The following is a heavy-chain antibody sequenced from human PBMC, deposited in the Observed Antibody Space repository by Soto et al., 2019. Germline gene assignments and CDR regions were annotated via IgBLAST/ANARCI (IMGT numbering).Heavy chain of an antibody. CDR2: ISYDGSNK. V-gene: IGHV3-30-3*01. D-gene: IGHD1-7*01. Sequence: GGSLRLSCAASGFTFSSYAMHWVRQAPGKGLEWVAVISYDGSNKYYADSVKGRFTISRDNSKNTLYLQMNSLRAEDTAVYYCARDIRVSYNWNYESYYYYGMDVWGQGTTVTVSS. CDR3: ARDIRVSYNWNYESYYYYGMDV. J-gene: IGHJ6*02. CDR1: GFTFSSYA.